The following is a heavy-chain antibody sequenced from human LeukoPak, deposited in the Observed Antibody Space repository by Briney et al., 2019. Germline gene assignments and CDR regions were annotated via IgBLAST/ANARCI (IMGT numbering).Heavy chain of an antibody. CDR2: VFSSGRT. CDR1: GDSFSSGGY. D-gene: IGHD3-22*01. J-gene: IGHJ5*02. Sequence: SETLSLTCTVSGDSFSSGGYTWIRQLPGMGLEWIGYVFSSGRTHYNKSLMGRVTISLDTSKNQFSLRLSSVTAADTAVYYCARGRTQFSDGSGLNWFDPWGQGTLVTVSS. V-gene: IGHV4-31*03. CDR3: ARGRTQFSDGSGLNWFDP.